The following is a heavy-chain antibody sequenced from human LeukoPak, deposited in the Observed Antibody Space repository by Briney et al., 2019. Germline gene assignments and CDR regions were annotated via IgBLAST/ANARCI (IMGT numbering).Heavy chain of an antibody. V-gene: IGHV4-38-2*02. J-gene: IGHJ6*03. CDR2: ISHSGST. Sequence: SETLSLTCTVSGYSISSGYYWGWIRQPPGRGLEWIGSISHSGSTYYNPSLKSRVTVSVDTSKNQFSLKLSSVTAADTAVYYCARDGGSPYYYYMDVWGKGTTVTISS. CDR3: ARDGGSPYYYYMDV. D-gene: IGHD3-16*01. CDR1: GYSISSGYY.